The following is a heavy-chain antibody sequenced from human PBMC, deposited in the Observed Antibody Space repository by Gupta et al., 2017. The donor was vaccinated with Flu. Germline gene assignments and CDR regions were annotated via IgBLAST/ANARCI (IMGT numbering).Heavy chain of an antibody. J-gene: IGHJ6*03. Sequence: GGSISSYYWSWIRQFPGKELEWIGYIYSNGNTNYNLSLKSRVTMSVDTSKNQFSLQLYSVTAADTAVYYCARSGNSRNYYYSMDVWGRGTTVTVSS. V-gene: IGHV4-59*01. CDR2: IYSNGNT. CDR1: GGSISSYY. CDR3: ARSGNSRNYYYSMDV. D-gene: IGHD1-26*01.